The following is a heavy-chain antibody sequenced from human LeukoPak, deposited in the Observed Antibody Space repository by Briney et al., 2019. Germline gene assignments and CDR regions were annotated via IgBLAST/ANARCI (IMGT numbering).Heavy chain of an antibody. D-gene: IGHD3-16*02. CDR2: IYYSGST. CDR1: GGSISSGGYY. J-gene: IGHJ5*02. Sequence: SQTLSLTCTVSGGSISSGGYYWSWIRQHPGKGLEWIGYIYYSGSTYYNPSLKSRVTISVDTSKNQFSLKLSSVTAADTAVYYCARDLSFHDDYVWGSYRRKYNWFDPWGQGTLVTVSS. V-gene: IGHV4-31*03. CDR3: ARDLSFHDDYVWGSYRRKYNWFDP.